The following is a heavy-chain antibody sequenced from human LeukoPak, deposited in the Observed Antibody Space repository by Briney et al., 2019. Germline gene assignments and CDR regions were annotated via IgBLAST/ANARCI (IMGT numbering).Heavy chain of an antibody. J-gene: IGHJ5*02. CDR3: ARDRVQLGHNWFDP. Sequence: SETLSLTCAVYGGSFSGYYWSWIRQPAGKGLEWIGRIYTSGSTNYNPSLKSRVTMSVDTSENQFSLKLSSVTAADTAVYYCARDRVQLGHNWFDPWGQGTLVTVSS. CDR1: GGSFSGYY. V-gene: IGHV4-4*07. D-gene: IGHD5-18*01. CDR2: IYTSGST.